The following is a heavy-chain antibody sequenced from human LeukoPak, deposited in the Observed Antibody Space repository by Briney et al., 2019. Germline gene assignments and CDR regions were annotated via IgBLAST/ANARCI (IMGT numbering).Heavy chain of an antibody. CDR1: GFTVSSNY. V-gene: IGHV3-53*01. Sequence: PGGSLRLSCAASGFTVSSNYMSWVRQAPGKGLEWVSVFYSGDNTYYADSVKGRFTMSRDNSKNTLFLQMNSLRAEDTAFYCCARVPGLAAAGTPHFDYWGQGTLVTVSS. CDR2: FYSGDNT. J-gene: IGHJ4*02. CDR3: ARVPGLAAAGTPHFDY. D-gene: IGHD6-13*01.